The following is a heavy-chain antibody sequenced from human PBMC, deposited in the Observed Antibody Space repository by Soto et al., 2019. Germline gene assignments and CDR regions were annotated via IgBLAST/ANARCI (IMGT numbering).Heavy chain of an antibody. CDR1: GFTFSSYA. V-gene: IGHV3-23*01. J-gene: IGHJ4*02. Sequence: GGSLRLSCAASGFTFSSYAMSWVRQAPGKGLEWVSAISGSGGSTYYADSVKGRFTISRDNSKNTLYLQMNSLRAEDTAVYYCAKGTNYDYVWGRYRYRYWGQGTLVTVSS. D-gene: IGHD3-16*02. CDR2: ISGSGGST. CDR3: AKGTNYDYVWGRYRYRY.